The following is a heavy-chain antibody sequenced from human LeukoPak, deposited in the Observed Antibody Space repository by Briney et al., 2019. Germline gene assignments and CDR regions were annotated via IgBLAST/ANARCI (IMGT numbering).Heavy chain of an antibody. CDR2: IYYSGST. D-gene: IGHD3-10*01. J-gene: IGHJ5*02. CDR3: AREGAPITMVRGVIWFDP. V-gene: IGHV4-59*12. Sequence: SETLSLTCTVSGGSISSYYWSWIRQPPGKGLEWIGYIYYSGSTNYNPSLKSRVTISVDTSKNRFSLKLSSVTAADTAVYYCAREGAPITMVRGVIWFDPWGQGTLVTVSS. CDR1: GGSISSYY.